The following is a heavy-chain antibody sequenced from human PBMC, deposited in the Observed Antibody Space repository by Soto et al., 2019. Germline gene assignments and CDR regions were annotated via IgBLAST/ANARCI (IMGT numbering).Heavy chain of an antibody. CDR3: AVRSSGFYYFDY. CDR1: GFTFSSYA. D-gene: IGHD3-22*01. V-gene: IGHV3-30-3*01. Sequence: GGSLRLSCAASGFTFSSYAMHWVRQAPSKGLEWVAVIPYDGSNKYYADSVKGRFTISRDNSKNTLYLQMNSLRAEDTAVYYCAVRSSGFYYFDYWGQGTLVTVSS. CDR2: IPYDGSNK. J-gene: IGHJ4*02.